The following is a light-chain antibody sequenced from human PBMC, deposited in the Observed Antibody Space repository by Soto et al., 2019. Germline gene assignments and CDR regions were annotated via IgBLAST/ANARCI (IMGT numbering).Light chain of an antibody. CDR3: QQTNTFPWT. CDR2: AAS. Sequence: DIQMTQFPSSVSASVGDRVTITCRASQGVRAWLAWYQQKPGKAPKLLIYAASSLQSGVPSRFSAFGSGTDFSLTIISLQPEDFATYYCQQTNTFPWTFGQGTKVEI. CDR1: QGVRAW. V-gene: IGKV1-12*01. J-gene: IGKJ1*01.